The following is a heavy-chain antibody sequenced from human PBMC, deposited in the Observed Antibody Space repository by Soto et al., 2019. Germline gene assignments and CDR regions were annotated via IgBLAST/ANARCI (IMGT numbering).Heavy chain of an antibody. V-gene: IGHV4-59*01. CDR1: GGSISSNY. D-gene: IGHD6-13*01. CDR2: VYNSGST. CDR3: ARYRREAVAGYTLDN. Sequence: SETLSLTCTVSGGSISSNYWSWIRQPPGKGLEWIGYVYNSGSTNYNPSLKSRVTTSEDTSKSQFSLKVNSMTAADTAVYYCARYRREAVAGYTLDNWGQGILVTVS. J-gene: IGHJ4*02.